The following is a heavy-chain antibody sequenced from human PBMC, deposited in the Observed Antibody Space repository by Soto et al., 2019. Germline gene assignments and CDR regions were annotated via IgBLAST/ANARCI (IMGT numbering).Heavy chain of an antibody. J-gene: IGHJ6*02. CDR2: ISYDGSNK. CDR3: ANGDGMDV. CDR1: GFTFSSYG. Sequence: QVQLVESGGGVVQPGRSLRLSCAASGFTFSSYGMHWVRLAPGKGLEWVAVISYDGSNKYYADSVKGRFTISRDNSKNTLYLQMNSLRAEDTAVYYCANGDGMDVWGQGTTVTVSS. D-gene: IGHD3-10*01. V-gene: IGHV3-30*18.